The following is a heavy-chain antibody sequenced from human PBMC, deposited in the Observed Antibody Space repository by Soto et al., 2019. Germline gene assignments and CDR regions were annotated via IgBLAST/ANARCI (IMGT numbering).Heavy chain of an antibody. D-gene: IGHD3-3*01. V-gene: IGHV3-7*01. Sequence: GGSLRVSCAASGFTFSSYWMSWVRQAPGKGLEWVANIKQDGSEKYYVDSVKGRFTISRDNAKNSLYLQMNSLRAEDTAVYYCARARSITIFGVVIYYYMDVWGKGTTVTVS. J-gene: IGHJ6*03. CDR1: GFTFSSYW. CDR3: ARARSITIFGVVIYYYMDV. CDR2: IKQDGSEK.